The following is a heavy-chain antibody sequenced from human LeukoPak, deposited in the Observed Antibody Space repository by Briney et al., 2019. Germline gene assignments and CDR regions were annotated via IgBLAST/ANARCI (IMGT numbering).Heavy chain of an antibody. CDR3: ASGSHLDY. CDR1: AFIFSNNW. Sequence: GGSLRLSCSGSAFIFSNNWVTWVRQPPGKGLEWVAAVKQDGSDKNYMESAKGRFTVSRDNAKNSVYLQMNSLTADDTAVYYCASGSHLDYWGQGTLVTVSS. V-gene: IGHV3-7*01. CDR2: VKQDGSDK. J-gene: IGHJ4*02. D-gene: IGHD3-10*01.